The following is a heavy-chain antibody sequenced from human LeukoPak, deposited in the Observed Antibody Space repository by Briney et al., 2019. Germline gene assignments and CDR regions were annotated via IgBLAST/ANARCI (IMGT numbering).Heavy chain of an antibody. J-gene: IGHJ4*02. CDR1: GFTVSRNY. Sequence: GGSLRLSCAASGFTVSRNYMSWVRQAPGKGLEWVSVIYSGGRTYYADSVKGRFTISRDNAKNSLYLQMNSLRAEDTAFYYCARGLMGGYPHFDFWGQGILVTVSS. V-gene: IGHV3-66*01. D-gene: IGHD3-22*01. CDR2: IYSGGRT. CDR3: ARGLMGGYPHFDF.